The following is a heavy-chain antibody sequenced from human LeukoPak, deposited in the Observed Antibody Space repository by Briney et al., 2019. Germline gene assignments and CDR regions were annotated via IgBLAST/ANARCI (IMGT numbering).Heavy chain of an antibody. J-gene: IGHJ4*02. D-gene: IGHD3-22*01. Sequence: GGSLRLSCAASGFTFSNHWMSWVRQAPGKGLEWVANIRQDGSLKYYVDSVKGRFTISRDNAENSLYLQLNSLRAEDTAVYYCTRDLQYYDTSGYVAPLIDYWGQGTLVTVPS. CDR1: GFTFSNHW. CDR3: TRDLQYYDTSGYVAPLIDY. V-gene: IGHV3-7*01. CDR2: IRQDGSLK.